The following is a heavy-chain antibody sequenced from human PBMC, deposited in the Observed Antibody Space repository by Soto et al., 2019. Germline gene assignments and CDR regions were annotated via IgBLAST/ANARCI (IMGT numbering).Heavy chain of an antibody. CDR1: GYSFTAYY. J-gene: IGHJ4*02. CDR2: INPNTGGT. V-gene: IGHV1-2*02. CDR3: ARDRPPDY. Sequence: QVQLVQSGAEVKKPGASVKVSCQASGYSFTAYYVHWVRQAPGQGLEWMGWINPNTGGTTYAQKFQGRVTMTRDTSISTAYMELSSLRSDDTALYYCARDRPPDYWDQGTLVTVSS.